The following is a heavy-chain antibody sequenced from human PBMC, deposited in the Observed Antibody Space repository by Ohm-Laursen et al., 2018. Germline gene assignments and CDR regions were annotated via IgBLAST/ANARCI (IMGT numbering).Heavy chain of an antibody. J-gene: IGHJ4*02. Sequence: TLSLTCAVYGGSFSGYYWSWIRQPPGKGLEWIGEINHSGSTNYNPSLKSRVTISVDTSKNQFSLKLNSVTAADTAVYYCARVYRRIAARQEGGRSFDYWGQGTLVTVSS. CDR1: GGSFSGYY. CDR2: INHSGST. D-gene: IGHD6-6*01. CDR3: ARVYRRIAARQEGGRSFDY. V-gene: IGHV4-34*01.